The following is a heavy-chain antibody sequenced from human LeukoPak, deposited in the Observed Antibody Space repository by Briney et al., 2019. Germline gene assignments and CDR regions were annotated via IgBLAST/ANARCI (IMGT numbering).Heavy chain of an antibody. J-gene: IGHJ6*03. D-gene: IGHD6-19*01. V-gene: IGHV3-30*04. CDR1: GFTFSTYA. CDR2: ISNDGGIK. CDR3: ARVYSSGWYEGYYYYMDV. Sequence: GGSLRLSCAASGFTFSTYAMHWVRQAPGKGLEWVAVISNDGGIKQYADSVKGRFTISRDNSQNTLYLQMNSLRAEDTAVHYCARVYSSGWYEGYYYYMDVWGKGTTVTVSS.